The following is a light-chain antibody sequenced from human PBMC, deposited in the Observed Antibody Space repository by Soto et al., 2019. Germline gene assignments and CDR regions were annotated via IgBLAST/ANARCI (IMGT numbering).Light chain of an antibody. V-gene: IGKV1-27*01. J-gene: IGKJ4*01. CDR1: QDISNS. Sequence: DLQMTQSPSSVSASVGDRVGSTCRASQDISNSLAWYQQKPGKVPKVLIYATSILQSGVPARFSGSGSGTDFTLTISILQPEDVATYYCQNYNSAPLTFGGGTKVEI. CDR2: ATS. CDR3: QNYNSAPLT.